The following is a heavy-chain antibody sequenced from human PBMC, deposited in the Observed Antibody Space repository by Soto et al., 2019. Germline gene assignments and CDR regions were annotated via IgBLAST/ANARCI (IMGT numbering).Heavy chain of an antibody. V-gene: IGHV1-69*05. CDR3: ARDSDRQQLGGNYYDGIAG. CDR2: IIPIFPTP. D-gene: IGHD1-26*01. CDR1: GGTFGNSA. J-gene: IGHJ6*02. Sequence: QVQLVQSGAEVKKPGSSVTVSCKASGGTFGNSAISWVRQAPGQGLEWMGGIIPIFPTPDYAQKFQGRVTITSDESTRTASKELLSLRSEATAGYYCARDSDRQQLGGNYYDGIAGWRQGTTVTVSS.